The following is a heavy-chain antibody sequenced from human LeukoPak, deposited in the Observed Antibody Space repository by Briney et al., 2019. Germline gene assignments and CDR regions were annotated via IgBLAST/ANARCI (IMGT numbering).Heavy chain of an antibody. D-gene: IGHD3-10*01. CDR3: ARHLWFGGTRWFDP. CDR1: GGSISSSSYY. J-gene: IGHJ5*02. CDR2: IYSGGST. Sequence: ETLSLTCTVSGGSISSSSYYWGWIRQPPGKGLEWVSVIYSGGSTYYADSVKGRFTISRDNSKNTLYLQMNSLRAEDTAVYYCARHLWFGGTRWFDPWGQGTLVTVSS. V-gene: IGHV3-66*04.